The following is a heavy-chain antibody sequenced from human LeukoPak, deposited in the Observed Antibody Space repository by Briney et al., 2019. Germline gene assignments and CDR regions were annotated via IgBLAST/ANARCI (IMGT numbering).Heavy chain of an antibody. J-gene: IGHJ4*02. CDR3: ARVRGNYDFWSGYSVNRIDY. CDR1: GGSFSGYY. Sequence: SETLSLTCAVYGGSFSGYYWSWIRQPPGKGLVWIGEINHSGSTNYNPSLKSRVTISVDTSKNQFSLKLSSVTAADTAVYYCARVRGNYDFWSGYSVNRIDYWGQGTLVTVSS. CDR2: INHSGST. V-gene: IGHV4-34*01. D-gene: IGHD3-3*01.